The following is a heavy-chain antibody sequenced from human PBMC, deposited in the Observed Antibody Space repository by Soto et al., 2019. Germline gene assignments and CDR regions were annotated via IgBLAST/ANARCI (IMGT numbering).Heavy chain of an antibody. CDR2: IGHDGSQK. J-gene: IGHJ3*01. CDR1: GFTFSNYG. Sequence: QVQLVESGGGVVQPGTSLRLSCVATGFTFSNYGIHWVRQAPGRGLEWVAVIGHDGSQKYLADSVRGRFTISRDNSKNTVYLQRNSLRVEDTAVYYCEGRDDPFHVWGQGTMVTVSS. CDR3: EGRDDPFHV. V-gene: IGHV3-33*01.